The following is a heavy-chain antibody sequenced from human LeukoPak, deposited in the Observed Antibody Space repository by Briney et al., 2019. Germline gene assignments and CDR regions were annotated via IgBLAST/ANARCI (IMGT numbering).Heavy chain of an antibody. CDR3: ARGPTAGIAAAEFDY. V-gene: IGHV1-69*04. CDR2: IIPILGIA. D-gene: IGHD6-13*01. Sequence: SVKVSCKASGGTFSSYAISWVRQAPGQGLEWMGRIIPILGIANYAQKFQGRDTITADKSTSTAYMELSSLRSEDTAVYYCARGPTAGIAAAEFDYWGQGTLVTVSS. J-gene: IGHJ4*02. CDR1: GGTFSSYA.